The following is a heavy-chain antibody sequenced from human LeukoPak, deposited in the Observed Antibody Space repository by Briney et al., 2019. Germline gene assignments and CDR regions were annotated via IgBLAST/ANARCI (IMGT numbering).Heavy chain of an antibody. D-gene: IGHD2-21*02. CDR2: INRDGTRT. CDR3: ATSAHIEVGTAPPPDY. J-gene: IGHJ4*02. V-gene: IGHV3-74*01. CDR1: GFTFSSYW. Sequence: GGSLRLSCAASGFTFSSYWMQWVRQAPGKGLVWVSRINRDGTRTSYADSVKGRLTISRDNAKNTLYLQVNSLRAEDTAVYYCATSAHIEVGTAPPPDYWGQGTLVTVTS.